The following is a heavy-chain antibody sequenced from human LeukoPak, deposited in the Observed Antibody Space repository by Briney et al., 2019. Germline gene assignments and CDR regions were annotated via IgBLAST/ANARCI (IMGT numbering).Heavy chain of an antibody. V-gene: IGHV4-59*01. CDR3: SGGRSSRYSDY. CDR1: GAAMTSYH. Sequence: PSETLSLTCIVSGAAMTSYHWNWIRQTPGKRLEWVGYIYHRANTNFITSYSSSLRSRVSMSVDMSKNHFSLKLSSVTAADTAIYYCSGGRSSRYSDYWGQGALVTVFS. CDR2: IYHRANT. D-gene: IGHD3-9*01. J-gene: IGHJ4*02.